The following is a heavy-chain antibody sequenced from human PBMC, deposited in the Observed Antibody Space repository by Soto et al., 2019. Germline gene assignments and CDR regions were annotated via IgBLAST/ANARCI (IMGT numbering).Heavy chain of an antibody. CDR1: GGSISSCY. D-gene: IGHD2-15*01. CDR2: IYNSGST. V-gene: IGHV4-59*01. CDR3: ARGACSGGSCYFNFFDY. Sequence: SETLSLTCTFSGGSISSCYWILIRQPPGKRLEWIGYIYNSGSTHYNPSLESRITISVDTSKNQFSLKLNSVTAADTAMYFCARGACSGGSCYFNFFDYWGQGTLVTVSS. J-gene: IGHJ4*02.